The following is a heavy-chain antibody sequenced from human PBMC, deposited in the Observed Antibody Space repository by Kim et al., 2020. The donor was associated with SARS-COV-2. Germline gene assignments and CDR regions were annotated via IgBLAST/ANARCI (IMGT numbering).Heavy chain of an antibody. CDR1: GFTFNDYW. J-gene: IGHJ6*02. D-gene: IGHD3-3*01. CDR2: ISSDGSST. V-gene: IGHV3-74*01. Sequence: GGSLRLSCAASGFTFNDYWINWVRQAPGKGLVWVSRISSDGSSTNYADSDKGRFTMYRDNAENTVYLQMNSLRAEDTAVHYCARRFFRNCFDVWGRGTTVT. CDR3: ARRFFRNCFDV.